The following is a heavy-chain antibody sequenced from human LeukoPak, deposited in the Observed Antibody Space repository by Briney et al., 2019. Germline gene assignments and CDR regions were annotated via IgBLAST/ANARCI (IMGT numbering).Heavy chain of an antibody. CDR3: ARGPPRRWLQSRGDFDY. CDR2: INPNSGGT. V-gene: IGHV1-2*02. J-gene: IGHJ4*02. D-gene: IGHD5-24*01. CDR1: GYTFTGYY. Sequence: ASVKVSCKASGYTFTGYYMHWVRQAPGQGLEWMGWINPNSGGTNYAQKFQGRVTMTRDTSISTAYMELSRPRSDDTAVYYCARGPPRRWLQSRGDFDYWGQGTLVTVSS.